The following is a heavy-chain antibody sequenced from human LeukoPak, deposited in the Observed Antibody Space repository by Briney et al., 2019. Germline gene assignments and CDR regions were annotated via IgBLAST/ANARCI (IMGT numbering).Heavy chain of an antibody. V-gene: IGHV3-7*01. Sequence: GGSLRLSCAGSGFTFSDYWMTWVRQAPGKGLEWVANIKEDGSDKQYVDSVKGRFTISRDNAKNSLYLQMNSLRPEDTAVYYCARDAGYGYWVVDYWGQGTLVTVSS. J-gene: IGHJ4*02. CDR1: GFTFSDYW. D-gene: IGHD5-18*01. CDR2: IKEDGSDK. CDR3: ARDAGYGYWVVDY.